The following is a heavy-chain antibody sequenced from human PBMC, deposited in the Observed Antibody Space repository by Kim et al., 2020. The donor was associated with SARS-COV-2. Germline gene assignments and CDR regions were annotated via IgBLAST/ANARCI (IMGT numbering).Heavy chain of an antibody. Sequence: SETLSLTCTVSGGSISSGGYYWSWIRQHPGQGLEWVVYIYYSGSTYYNPSLKSRVTISVDTSKNQFSLKLSSVTAADTAVYYCAGDPLKNPVPLGYYYYYGMDVWGQGTTVTVSS. CDR1: GGSISSGGYY. V-gene: IGHV4-31*03. CDR2: IYYSGST. CDR3: AGDPLKNPVPLGYYYYYGMDV. J-gene: IGHJ6*02.